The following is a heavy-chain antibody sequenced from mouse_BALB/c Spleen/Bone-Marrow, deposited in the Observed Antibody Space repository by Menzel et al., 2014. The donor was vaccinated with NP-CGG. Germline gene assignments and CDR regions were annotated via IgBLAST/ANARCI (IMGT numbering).Heavy chain of an antibody. CDR1: GFTFSSFG. V-gene: IGHV5-17*02. CDR3: ATGTRAMDY. D-gene: IGHD4-1*01. CDR2: ISSGSSTI. Sequence: DVKLVESGGGLVQPGGSRKLSCAASGFTFSSFGMHWVRQAPEKGLEWVAYISSGSSTIYYADTVKGRFTISRDNPENTLFLQMTSLRSEDTAMYYCATGTRAMDYWGQGTSVTVSS. J-gene: IGHJ4*01.